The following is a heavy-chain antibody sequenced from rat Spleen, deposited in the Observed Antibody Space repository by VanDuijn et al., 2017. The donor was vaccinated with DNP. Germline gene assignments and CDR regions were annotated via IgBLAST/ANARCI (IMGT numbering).Heavy chain of an antibody. CDR2: ISTGGDNT. CDR1: GFIFSYYD. CDR3: TTGYWYFDF. J-gene: IGHJ1*01. D-gene: IGHD4-3*01. Sequence: EVQLVESGGGLVQPGRSLKLSCAASGFIFSYYDMAWVRQAPTKGLEWVASISTGGDNTYFRDSVRGRFTISRDNAKNTQYLHMDSLRSEDTATYYCTTGYWYFDFWGPGTMVTVSS. V-gene: IGHV5S13*01.